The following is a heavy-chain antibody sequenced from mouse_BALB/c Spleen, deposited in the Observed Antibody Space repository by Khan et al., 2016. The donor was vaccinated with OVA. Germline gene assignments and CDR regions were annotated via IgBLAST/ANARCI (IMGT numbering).Heavy chain of an antibody. Sequence: QVQLKQSGPGLVQRSQSLSITCTVSGFSLTNYRVHRVRQSPGKGREWLGVIWSAGSTDYNAAFISRLNIRKDNARDQVVFKMNRLQPSDTSFSYCPRIGYYYVRCALFTYLSRVSLVTVSA. CDR1: GFSLTNYR. CDR3: PRIGYYYVRCALFTY. D-gene: IGHD1-1*01. J-gene: IGHJ3*01. CDR2: IWSAGST. V-gene: IGHV2-2*02.